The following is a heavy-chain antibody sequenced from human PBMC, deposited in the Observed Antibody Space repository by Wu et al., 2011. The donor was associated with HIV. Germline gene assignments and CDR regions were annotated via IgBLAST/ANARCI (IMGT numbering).Heavy chain of an antibody. CDR3: ARVEYYDSSWEIDY. Sequence: VQLVQSGAEVKKTWASVKVSCKASGYTFTSYGISWVRQAPGQGLEWMGWISAYNGDTNYAQKLQGRVTMTTDTSTSTAYMELRSLRSDDTAVYYCARVEYYDSSWEIDYWGQGTLVTVSS. CDR1: GYTFTSYG. J-gene: IGHJ4*02. V-gene: IGHV1-18*01. D-gene: IGHD3-22*01. CDR2: ISAYNGDT.